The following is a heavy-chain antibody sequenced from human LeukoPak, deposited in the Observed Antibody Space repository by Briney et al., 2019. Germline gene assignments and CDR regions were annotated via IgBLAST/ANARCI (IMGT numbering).Heavy chain of an antibody. J-gene: IGHJ2*01. CDR2: TSSSSSTI. D-gene: IGHD2-15*01. CDR1: GFTFSSYS. Sequence: GGSLRLSCAASGFTFSSYSMDWVRQAPGKGLEWVSYTSSSSSTIKYADSVRGRFTISRDNAENSLYLQMNSLRDEDTAVYYRARARGTGWYFDLWGRGTLVTVSS. V-gene: IGHV3-48*02. CDR3: ARARGTGWYFDL.